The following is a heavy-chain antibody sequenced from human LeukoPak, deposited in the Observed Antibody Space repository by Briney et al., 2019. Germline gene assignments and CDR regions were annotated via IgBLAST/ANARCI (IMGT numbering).Heavy chain of an antibody. CDR2: INANSGGT. CDR1: GYTFTGYY. D-gene: IGHD3-3*01. Sequence: ASVKVSCKASGYTFTGYYMHWVRQAPGQGLEWMGWINANSGGTNYPQKFQGRVTMTRDTSISTAYMELSRLRSDDTAVYYCAREKLRFLEWFRSYDAFDIWGQGTMVTVSS. CDR3: AREKLRFLEWFRSYDAFDI. J-gene: IGHJ3*02. V-gene: IGHV1-2*02.